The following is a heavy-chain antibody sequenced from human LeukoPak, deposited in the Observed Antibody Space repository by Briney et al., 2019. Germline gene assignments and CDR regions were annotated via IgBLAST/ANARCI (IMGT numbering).Heavy chain of an antibody. CDR2: ISSDGRTK. D-gene: IGHD1-26*01. CDR1: GVTFSTYG. J-gene: IGHJ4*02. V-gene: IGHV3-33*01. Sequence: GTSLRLSCVASGFTSASGVTFSTYGWHWVRQPPGKGLVWMAVISSDGRTKHYAGSVKGRFTISRDDSKKTVYLEVNSLRVEDTAVYYCARDGPGRDIDNWGQGTLVTVSS. CDR3: ARDGPGRDIDN.